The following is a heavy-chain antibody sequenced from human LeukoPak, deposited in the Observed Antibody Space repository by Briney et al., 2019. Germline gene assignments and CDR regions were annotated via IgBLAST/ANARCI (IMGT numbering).Heavy chain of an antibody. CDR3: AGVQYSSSWYYYYYYMDV. CDR1: GGSISSSSYY. Sequence: SETLSLTCTVSGGSISSSSYYWGWIRQPPGKGLEWIGSIYYSGSTYYNPSLKSRVTISVDTSKNQFSLKLSSVTAADTAVYYCAGVQYSSSWYYYYYYMDVWGKGTTVTVSS. CDR2: IYYSGST. D-gene: IGHD6-13*01. V-gene: IGHV4-39*07. J-gene: IGHJ6*03.